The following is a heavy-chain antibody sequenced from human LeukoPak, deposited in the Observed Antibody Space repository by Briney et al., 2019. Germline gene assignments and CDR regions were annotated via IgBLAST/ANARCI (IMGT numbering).Heavy chain of an antibody. CDR3: ARRASGFDY. V-gene: IGHV5-51*01. CDR1: GYHFTNYW. CDR2: IYAGGADT. Sequence: PWGSPKISRQGPGYHFTNYWIGWVPQIPGKGLGWMGIIYAGGADTRYSQYFQGQVTMSADKSISTAYLQWSSLRASDTAMYYCARRASGFDYWGQGTLVTVSS. J-gene: IGHJ4*02. D-gene: IGHD3-10*01.